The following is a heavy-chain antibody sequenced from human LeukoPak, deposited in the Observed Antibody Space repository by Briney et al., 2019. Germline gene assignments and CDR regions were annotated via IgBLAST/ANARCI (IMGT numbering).Heavy chain of an antibody. V-gene: IGHV3-48*01. D-gene: IGHD2/OR15-2a*01. CDR1: GFTFNSYS. Sequence: GGSLRLSCAASGFTFNSYSMSWVRQAPGEGLEWVSYISSRSSTIYYVDSVKGRFTISRDNAKNTLYLQMNSLRAEDTAVYYCARGEGNSYHDHWGQGTLVTVSS. CDR3: ARGEGNSYHDH. CDR2: ISSRSSTI. J-gene: IGHJ4*02.